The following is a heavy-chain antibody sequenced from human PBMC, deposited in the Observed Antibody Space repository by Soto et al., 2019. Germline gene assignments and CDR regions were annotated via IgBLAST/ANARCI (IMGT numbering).Heavy chain of an antibody. CDR3: ARAKYYFDSGSHFFFDP. J-gene: IGHJ5*02. V-gene: IGHV4-61*08. D-gene: IGHD3-10*01. Sequence: PSETLSLTCTVSGGSISSGDYYWSWIRQAPGKGLEWIGYITYSGTANYNPSLKSRLTMSLDTPKNQLSLKLTSVTAADTAVYYSARAKYYFDSGSHFFFDPWGQGTLVTVS. CDR2: ITYSGTA. CDR1: GGSISSGDYY.